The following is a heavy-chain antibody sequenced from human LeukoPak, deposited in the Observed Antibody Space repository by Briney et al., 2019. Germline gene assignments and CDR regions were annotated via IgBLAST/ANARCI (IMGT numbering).Heavy chain of an antibody. CDR2: ISSSSSYI. CDR3: ARDRVAAAGTY. V-gene: IGHV3-21*01. D-gene: IGHD6-13*01. Sequence: GSLRLSCAASGFTFSSYSMNWVRQAPGKGLEWASSISSSSSYIYYADSVKGRFTISRDNAKNSLYLQMNSLRAEDTAVYYCARDRVAAAGTYWGQGTLVTVSS. CDR1: GFTFSSYS. J-gene: IGHJ4*02.